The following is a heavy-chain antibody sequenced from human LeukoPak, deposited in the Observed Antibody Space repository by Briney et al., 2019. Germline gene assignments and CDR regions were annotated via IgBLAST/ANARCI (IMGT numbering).Heavy chain of an antibody. D-gene: IGHD6-13*01. CDR3: ARVGAAAGFYYYMDV. V-gene: IGHV3-11*01. CDR1: GFTFSDYY. J-gene: IGHJ6*03. Sequence: PGGSLRLSCAASGFTFSDYYMSWIRQAPGKGLEWVSYISSSGSTIYYADSVKGRFTISRDNAKNSLYLQMNSLRAEDTAVYDCARVGAAAGFYYYMDVWGKGTTVTVSS. CDR2: ISSSGSTI.